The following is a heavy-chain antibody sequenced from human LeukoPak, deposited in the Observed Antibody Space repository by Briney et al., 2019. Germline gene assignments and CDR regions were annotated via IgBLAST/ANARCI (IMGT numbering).Heavy chain of an antibody. J-gene: IGHJ6*03. D-gene: IGHD4-11*01. CDR3: ARVAYDYSSVDYYYYMDV. V-gene: IGHV4-4*07. CDR2: IYTSGST. CDR1: GGSISRDY. Sequence: SETLSLTCTVSGGSISRDYWSWIRQPAGKGLEWIGRIYTSGSTNYNPSLKSRVTISVDTSKNQFSLKLSSVTAADTAVYYCARVAYDYSSVDYYYYMDVWGKGTTVTVSS.